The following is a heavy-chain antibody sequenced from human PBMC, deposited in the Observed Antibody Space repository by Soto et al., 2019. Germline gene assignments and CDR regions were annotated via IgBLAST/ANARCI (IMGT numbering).Heavy chain of an antibody. D-gene: IGHD1-1*01. CDR3: ARDGNYFDY. Sequence: PSETLSLTCAVSGGSISSGGYSWSWIRQPPGKGLEWIGYIYHSGSTYYNPSLKSRVTISVDRSKNQFSLKLSSVTAADTAVYYCARDGNYFDYWGQGTLVTVSS. J-gene: IGHJ4*02. CDR1: GGSISSGGYS. CDR2: IYHSGST. V-gene: IGHV4-30-2*01.